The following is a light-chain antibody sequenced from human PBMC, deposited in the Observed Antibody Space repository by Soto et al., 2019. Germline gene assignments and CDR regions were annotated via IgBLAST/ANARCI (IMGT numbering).Light chain of an antibody. Sequence: QSVLTQPASVSGSPGQSITISCTGTSSDVGNFNLVSWYQQHPDRAPELVIYEVTKRPAGVSNRFSASKSGNTASLTISGLQAEDEADYYCRSYGGSGAYVFGTGTKVTVL. CDR1: SSDVGNFNL. CDR3: RSYGGSGAYV. J-gene: IGLJ1*01. V-gene: IGLV2-23*02. CDR2: EVT.